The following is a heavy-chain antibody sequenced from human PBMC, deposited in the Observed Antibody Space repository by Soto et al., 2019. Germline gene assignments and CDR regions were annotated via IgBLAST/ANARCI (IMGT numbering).Heavy chain of an antibody. CDR3: ARGCRGSVTGYYFDY. CDR1: GGSFSGYY. Sequence: PSETLSLTCAVYGGSFSGYYWSWIRQPPGKGLEWIGEINHSGSTNYNPSLKSRVTISVDTSKSQFSLKLSSVTAADTAVYYCARGCRGSVTGYYFDYWGQGTLVTVSS. V-gene: IGHV4-34*01. J-gene: IGHJ4*02. D-gene: IGHD4-17*01. CDR2: INHSGST.